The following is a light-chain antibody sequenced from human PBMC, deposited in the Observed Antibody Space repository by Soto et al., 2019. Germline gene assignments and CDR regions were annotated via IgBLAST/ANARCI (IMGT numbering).Light chain of an antibody. CDR3: QQSYSTAWR. J-gene: IGKJ1*01. V-gene: IGKV1-39*01. CDR1: QSIGSY. CDR2: AAS. Sequence: IQMTQSPSSLSASVGDRVTMTCRASQSIGSYVNWYQEKPGEAPKVLIFAASSLQSGVPSRFSGSGSGTDFTLTISSLQPEDFATYYCQQSYSTAWRFGQGTKLDIK.